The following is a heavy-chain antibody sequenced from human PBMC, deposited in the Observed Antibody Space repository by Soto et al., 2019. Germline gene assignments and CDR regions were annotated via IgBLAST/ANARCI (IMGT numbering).Heavy chain of an antibody. V-gene: IGHV3-66*01. CDR3: ARVLSVYYYYMDV. Sequence: PGGSLRLSCAASGFTFSSYWMHLVRQAPGKGLVWVSVIYSGGSTYYADSVKGRFTISRDNSKNTLYLQMNSLRAEDTAVYYCARVLSVYYYYMDVWGKGTTVTVSS. CDR1: GFTFSSYW. CDR2: IYSGGST. J-gene: IGHJ6*03.